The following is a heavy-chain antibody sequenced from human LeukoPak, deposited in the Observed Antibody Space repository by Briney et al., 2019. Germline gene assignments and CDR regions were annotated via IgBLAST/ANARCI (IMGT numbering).Heavy chain of an antibody. Sequence: GGSLRLSCAASGFTFSSYWMHWVRQAPGKGLVWVSRINSDGSSTSYADSVKGRFTISRDNAKNSLYLQMNSLRAEDTAVYYCARDQGYSYGYRPWGQGTLVTVSS. CDR2: INSDGSST. CDR3: ARDQGYSYGYRP. J-gene: IGHJ5*02. D-gene: IGHD5-18*01. CDR1: GFTFSSYW. V-gene: IGHV3-74*01.